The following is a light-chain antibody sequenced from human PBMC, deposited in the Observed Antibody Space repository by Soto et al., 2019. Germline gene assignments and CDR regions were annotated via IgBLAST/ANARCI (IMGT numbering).Light chain of an antibody. CDR3: QSYDSSLSGSV. J-gene: IGLJ2*01. CDR1: SSNIGAGYD. CDR2: GNS. Sequence: QSVLTQPHSVSGAPGQRVTISCTGRSSNIGAGYDVHWYKQLPGTAPKILIYGNSTRPSGFPDRFSGSKSGTSASLAITGLQAEDEADYYCQSYDSSLSGSVFGGGTKLTVL. V-gene: IGLV1-40*01.